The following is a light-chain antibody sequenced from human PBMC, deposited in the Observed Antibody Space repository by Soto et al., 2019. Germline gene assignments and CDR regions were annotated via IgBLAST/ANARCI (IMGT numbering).Light chain of an antibody. J-gene: IGKJ4*01. CDR3: RTYNSPPFS. V-gene: IGKV1-27*01. CDR1: QGISNY. CDR2: ATF. Sequence: DIQMTQSPSSLSASVGDRVTITCRASQGISNYLAWYQQKPWKVPKLLIYATFTLQSGLPSRFSGSGSGTAFTLSISSLQPEDVANYYCRTYNSPPFSSDGGTKVAIK.